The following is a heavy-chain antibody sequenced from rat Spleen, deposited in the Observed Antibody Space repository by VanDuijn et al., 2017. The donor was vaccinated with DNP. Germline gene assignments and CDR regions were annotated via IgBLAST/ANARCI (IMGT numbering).Heavy chain of an antibody. J-gene: IGHJ2*01. CDR3: ATYYGFNSYFFDY. D-gene: IGHD1-9*01. CDR2: ISTSGGRI. V-gene: IGHV5-46*01. Sequence: EVQLVESGGGLVQPGRSMKLSCAASGFTFSSFPMAWVRQAPTKGLEWVATISTSGGRIYYRDSVKGRFTISRDNAKSTLNLQMNSLRSEDTATYFCATYYGFNSYFFDYWGQGVMVTVSS. CDR1: GFTFSSFP.